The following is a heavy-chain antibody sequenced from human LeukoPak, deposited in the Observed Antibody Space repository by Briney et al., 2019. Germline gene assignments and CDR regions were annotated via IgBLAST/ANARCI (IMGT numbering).Heavy chain of an antibody. V-gene: IGHV3-23*01. CDR2: ISGSGGNS. CDR3: ATYYLGSGSYRWTPPDY. CDR1: GFTFSSYA. Sequence: PGGSLRLSCATSGFTFSSYAMSWARQAPGKGLEWVSTISGSGGNSYYADSVKGRFTISRDNSKNTLYLQMNSLRAEDTAMYYCATYYLGSGSYRWTPPDYWGQGTLVTVSS. D-gene: IGHD3-10*01. J-gene: IGHJ4*02.